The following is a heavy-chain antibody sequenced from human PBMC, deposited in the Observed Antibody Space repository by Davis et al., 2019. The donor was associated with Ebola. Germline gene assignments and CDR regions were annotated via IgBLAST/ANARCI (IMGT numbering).Heavy chain of an antibody. CDR1: GFTFSSYA. CDR2: ISGSGGST. D-gene: IGHD4-23*01. CDR3: AKDPFTVVKGNWYFDL. Sequence: PGGSLRLSCAASGFTFSSYAMSWVRQAPGKGLEWVSAISGSGGSTYYADSVKGRFTISRDNSKNTLYLQMNSLRAEDTAVYYCAKDPFTVVKGNWYFDLWGRGTLVTVSS. V-gene: IGHV3-23*01. J-gene: IGHJ2*01.